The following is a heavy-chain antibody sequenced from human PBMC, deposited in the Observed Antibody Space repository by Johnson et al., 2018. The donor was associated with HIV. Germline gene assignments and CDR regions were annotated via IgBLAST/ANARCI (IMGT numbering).Heavy chain of an antibody. CDR2: INWNGGST. D-gene: IGHD3-3*01. J-gene: IGHJ3*02. V-gene: IGHV3-20*04. CDR1: GFTFDDYG. CDR3: ARVLAGTYYDFWSGSYTSGFDI. Sequence: VQLVESGGGVVRPGGSLRLSCAASGFTFDDYGMSWVRQAPGKGLEWVSGINWNGGSTGYADSVKGRFTISRDNAKNSLYLQMNSLRAEDTALYYCARVLAGTYYDFWSGSYTSGFDIWGQGTMVTVSS.